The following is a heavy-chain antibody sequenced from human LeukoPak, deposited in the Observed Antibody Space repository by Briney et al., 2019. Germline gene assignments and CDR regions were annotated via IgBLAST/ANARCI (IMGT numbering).Heavy chain of an antibody. CDR2: IYYSGGT. Sequence: SETLSLTCTVSGGSISSYYWSWIRQPPGKGLEWIGYIYYSGGTNYNPSLKSRVTISVDTSKNQFSLKLSSVTAADTAVYYCARGLFASYMDYWGQGTLVTVSS. V-gene: IGHV4-59*01. J-gene: IGHJ4*02. CDR1: GGSISSYY. D-gene: IGHD3-22*01. CDR3: ARGLFASYMDY.